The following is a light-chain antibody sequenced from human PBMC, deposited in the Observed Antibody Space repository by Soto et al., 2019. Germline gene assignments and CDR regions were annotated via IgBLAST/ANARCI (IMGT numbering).Light chain of an antibody. CDR2: AAS. Sequence: EVGVTQSPGTLSLSPGERATLSCRASQSVTINSLALYQQKPGQAPRLLIYAASTRASSIPDRFSGSGSGTDFALTISRPEPEDCALYYCQHYGDSSFTFGPGTIVD. CDR3: QHYGDSSFT. J-gene: IGKJ3*01. V-gene: IGKV3-20*01. CDR1: QSVTINS.